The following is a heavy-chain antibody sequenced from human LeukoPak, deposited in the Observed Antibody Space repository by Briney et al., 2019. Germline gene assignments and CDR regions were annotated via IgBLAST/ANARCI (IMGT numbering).Heavy chain of an antibody. CDR2: TSDSGSS. J-gene: IGHJ2*01. V-gene: IGHV4-59*08. Sequence: SETLSLTCTVSAGSISAYYWTWIRQPPGKGLEWIGYTSDSGSSNYKSSLKSRVSMSVDTSKRQFSLTLTSVTAADTAVYYWARIVRQDGGYLDLWGRGSLVTVSS. CDR1: AGSISAYY. CDR3: ARIVRQDGGYLDL. D-gene: IGHD3-16*02.